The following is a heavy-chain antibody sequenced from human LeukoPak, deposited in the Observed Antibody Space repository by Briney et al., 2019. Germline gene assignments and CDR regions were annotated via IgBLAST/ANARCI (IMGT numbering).Heavy chain of an antibody. J-gene: IGHJ3*02. CDR1: GYSFTSYW. CDR2: IYPGDSDT. V-gene: IGHV5-51*01. Sequence: GESLKISCKGSGYSFTSYWIGWVRQMPGKGLEWMGIIYPGDSDTRYSPSFQGQVTISADKSISTAYLQWSSLKASDTAMYYCARMRYSSSWHHRDDAFDIWGQGTMVTVSS. D-gene: IGHD6-13*01. CDR3: ARMRYSSSWHHRDDAFDI.